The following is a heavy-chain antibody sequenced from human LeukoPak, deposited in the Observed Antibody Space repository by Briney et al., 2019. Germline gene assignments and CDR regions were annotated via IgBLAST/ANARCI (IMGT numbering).Heavy chain of an antibody. CDR2: INHSGSA. CDR3: ARRGVAARRRFDY. Sequence: SETLSLTCAVYGGSFSGYYWSWIRQPPGKGLEWIGEINHSGSANYNPSLKSRVTISVDTSKNQFSLKLSSVTAADTAVYYCARRGVAARRRFDYWGQGTLVTVSS. CDR1: GGSFSGYY. D-gene: IGHD6-6*01. V-gene: IGHV4-34*01. J-gene: IGHJ4*02.